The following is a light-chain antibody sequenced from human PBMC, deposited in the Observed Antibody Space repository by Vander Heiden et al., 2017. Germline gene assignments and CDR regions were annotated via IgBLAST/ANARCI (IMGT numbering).Light chain of an antibody. Sequence: DIVMTQSPLSLPVTPGEPASISCRSSQSLLHSNGYNYLDWYLQKPGQSPQLLIYLGSNRASGVPDRFGGSGSGTDFTLKISRVEAEDVGVYYCMQGLETPYTFGQGTKLEIK. CDR3: MQGLETPYT. CDR1: QSLLHSNGYNY. V-gene: IGKV2-28*01. CDR2: LGS. J-gene: IGKJ2*01.